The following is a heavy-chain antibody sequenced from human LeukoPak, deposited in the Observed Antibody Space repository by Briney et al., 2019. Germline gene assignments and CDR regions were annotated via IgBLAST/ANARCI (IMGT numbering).Heavy chain of an antibody. CDR2: INPNSGGT. D-gene: IGHD3-22*01. CDR3: AREAQEAGYYDSSGYRFDP. CDR1: GYTFTGYF. V-gene: IGHV1-2*02. Sequence: ASVKVSCKASGYTFTGYFIHWVRQAPGQGLEWMGWINPNSGGTNYAQKFQGRVTMTRDTSISTAYMELSRLRSDDTAVYYCAREAQEAGYYDSSGYRFDPWGQGTLVTVSS. J-gene: IGHJ5*02.